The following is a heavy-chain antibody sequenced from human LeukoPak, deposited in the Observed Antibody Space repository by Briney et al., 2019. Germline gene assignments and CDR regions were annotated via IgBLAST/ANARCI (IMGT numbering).Heavy chain of an antibody. Sequence: PSETLSLTCTVSGGSISSSSDYWGWIRQPPGKGLEWIGEINHSGSTNYNPSLKSRVTISVDTSKNQFSLKLSSVTAADTAVYYCARRGQWLIRYYFDYWGQGTLVTVSS. CDR3: ARRGQWLIRYYFDY. V-gene: IGHV4-39*07. CDR1: GGSISSSSDY. J-gene: IGHJ4*02. D-gene: IGHD6-19*01. CDR2: INHSGST.